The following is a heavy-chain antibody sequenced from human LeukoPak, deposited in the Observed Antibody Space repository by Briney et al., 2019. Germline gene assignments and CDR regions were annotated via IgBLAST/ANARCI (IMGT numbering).Heavy chain of an antibody. Sequence: SVKVSCKASGGTFSSYAISWVRQAPGQGLEWMGGIIPIFGTANYAQKFQGRVTITTDESTSTAYMELSRLRSEDTAVYYCARDLNRGFDPWGQGTLVTVSS. J-gene: IGHJ5*02. CDR2: IIPIFGTA. CDR1: GGTFSSYA. D-gene: IGHD7-27*01. CDR3: ARDLNRGFDP. V-gene: IGHV1-69*05.